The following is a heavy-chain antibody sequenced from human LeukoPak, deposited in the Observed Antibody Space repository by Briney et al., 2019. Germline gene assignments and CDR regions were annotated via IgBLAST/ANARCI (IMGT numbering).Heavy chain of an antibody. CDR2: ISSSSSYI. V-gene: IGHV3-21*01. Sequence: PGGSLRLSCAASGFTFSSYSMNWVRQAPGKGLEWVSSISSSSSYIYYADSVKGRFTISRDNAKNSLYLQMNSLRAEDTAVYYCARAYIAAAGGFDYWGQGTLVTVSS. CDR1: GFTFSSYS. J-gene: IGHJ4*02. CDR3: ARAYIAAAGGFDY. D-gene: IGHD6-13*01.